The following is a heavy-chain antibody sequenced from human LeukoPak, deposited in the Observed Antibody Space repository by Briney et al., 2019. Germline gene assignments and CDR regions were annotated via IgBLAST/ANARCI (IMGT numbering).Heavy chain of an antibody. Sequence: ASVKVSCKASGYTFPAYYLHWVRQAPGQGFEWMGWINPHSGDTNYAQKFRGRVTMTRDTSITTAYMELSRLRSDDTAVYYCVRVTMIVVAYGMDVWGQGTTVTVSS. V-gene: IGHV1-2*02. J-gene: IGHJ6*02. D-gene: IGHD3-22*01. CDR2: INPHSGDT. CDR3: VRVTMIVVAYGMDV. CDR1: GYTFPAYY.